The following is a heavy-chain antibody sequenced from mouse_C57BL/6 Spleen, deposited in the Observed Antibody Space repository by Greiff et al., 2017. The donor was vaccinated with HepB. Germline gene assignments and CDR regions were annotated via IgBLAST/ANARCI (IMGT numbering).Heavy chain of an antibody. CDR3: VRQELRRRGGYYYAMDY. CDR2: IRSKSNNYAT. CDR1: GFSFNTYA. V-gene: IGHV10-1*01. D-gene: IGHD2-4*01. J-gene: IGHJ4*01. Sequence: EVQRVESGGGLVQPKGSLKLSCAASGFSFNTYAMNWVRQAPGKGLEWVARIRSKSNNYATYYADSVKDRFTISRDDSESMLYLQMNNLKTEDTAMYYCVRQELRRRGGYYYAMDYWGQGTSVTVSS.